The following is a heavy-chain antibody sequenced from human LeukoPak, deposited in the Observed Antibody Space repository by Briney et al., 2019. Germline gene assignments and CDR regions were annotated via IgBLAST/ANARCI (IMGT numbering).Heavy chain of an antibody. CDR2: ISWNSGSI. V-gene: IGHV3-9*01. Sequence: GGSLRLSCAASGFTFDDYAMHWVRQAPGKGLEWVSGISWNSGSIGYADSVKGRFTISRDNAKNSLYLQMNSLRAEDTAVYYCARIAAADFDYWGQGTLVTVSS. CDR3: ARIAAADFDY. D-gene: IGHD6-13*01. CDR1: GFTFDDYA. J-gene: IGHJ4*02.